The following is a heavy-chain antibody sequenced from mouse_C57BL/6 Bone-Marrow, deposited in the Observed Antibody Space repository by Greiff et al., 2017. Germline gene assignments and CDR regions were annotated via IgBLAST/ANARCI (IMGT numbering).Heavy chain of an antibody. CDR1: GFTFSDFY. CDR2: SRNKANDYTT. D-gene: IGHD1-1*02. CDR3: ARTYGPYAMDY. V-gene: IGHV7-1*01. Sequence: ESGGGLVQSGRSLRLSCATSGFTFSDFYMEWVRQAPGKGLEWIAASRNKANDYTTEYSASVKGRFIVSRDTSQSILYLQMNALRAEDTAIYYYARTYGPYAMDYWGQGTSVTVSS. J-gene: IGHJ4*01.